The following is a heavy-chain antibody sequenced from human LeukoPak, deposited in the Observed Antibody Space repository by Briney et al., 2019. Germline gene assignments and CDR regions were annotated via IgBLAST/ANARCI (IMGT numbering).Heavy chain of an antibody. D-gene: IGHD5-18*01. V-gene: IGHV1-69*05. J-gene: IGHJ2*01. CDR3: ARRSHRYSYGYILDWYFDL. CDR1: GGTFSSYA. CDR2: IIPIFGTA. Sequence: GASVRVSCKASGGTFSSYAISWVRQAPGQGLEWMGGIIPIFGTANYAQKFQGRVTITTDESTSTAYMELSSLRSEDTAVYYCARRSHRYSYGYILDWYFDLWGRGTLVTVSS.